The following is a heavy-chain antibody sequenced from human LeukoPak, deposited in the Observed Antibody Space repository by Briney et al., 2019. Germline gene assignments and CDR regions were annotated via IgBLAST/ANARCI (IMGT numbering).Heavy chain of an antibody. CDR1: GYSISSGYY. V-gene: IGHV4-38-2*02. Sequence: SETLSLTCTVSGYSISSGYYWGWIRQPPGKGLEWIGSIYHSGSTYYNPSLKSRVTISVDTSKNQFSLKLSSVTAADTAVYYCARQAPGYSGYDNHFDYWGQGTLVTVSS. CDR2: IYHSGST. CDR3: ARQAPGYSGYDNHFDY. D-gene: IGHD5-12*01. J-gene: IGHJ4*02.